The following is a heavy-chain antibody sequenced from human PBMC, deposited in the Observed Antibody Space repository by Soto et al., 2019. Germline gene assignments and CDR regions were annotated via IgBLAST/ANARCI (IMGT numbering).Heavy chain of an antibody. CDR2: ISASGST. CDR1: GGSITNYY. J-gene: IGHJ6*02. CDR3: ARERVGHSAMDV. V-gene: IGHV4-59*01. D-gene: IGHD1-26*01. Sequence: QVQLQESGPGLVKPSETLSLMCTVSGGSITNYYWSWIRQSPARGLEWIGYISASGSTKYKPFLRSRVSISLDTSKNQFSLKVTSVTAADTAVYYCARERVGHSAMDVWGQGTTVTVSS.